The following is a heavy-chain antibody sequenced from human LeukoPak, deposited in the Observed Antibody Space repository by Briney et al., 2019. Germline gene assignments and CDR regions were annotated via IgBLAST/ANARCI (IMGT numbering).Heavy chain of an antibody. CDR1: GFTVSTNY. J-gene: IGHJ1*01. Sequence: GGSLRLSCAASGFTVSTNYMSWVRQAPGKGLQWVSVLYSGGSTYYADSVKGRFTISRDDSKNTLYLQMNSLRAEDTAVYYCIRVATIYGTPAEYFQHWGQGTLVTVSS. V-gene: IGHV3-53*01. D-gene: IGHD5-12*01. CDR3: IRVATIYGTPAEYFQH. CDR2: LYSGGST.